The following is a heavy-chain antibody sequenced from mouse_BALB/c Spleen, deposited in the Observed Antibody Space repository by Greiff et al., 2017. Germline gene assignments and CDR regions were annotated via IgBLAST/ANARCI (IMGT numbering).Heavy chain of an antibody. Sequence: EVKLVESGAELVRPGALVKLSCTASGFNIKDYYMHWVKQRPEQGLEWIGWIDPENGDTEYAPKFQGKATMTADTSSNTAYLQLSSLTSEDTAVYYCNADYGSTFAYWGQGTLVTVSA. CDR1: GFNIKDYY. D-gene: IGHD1-1*01. CDR2: IDPENGDT. CDR3: NADYGSTFAY. V-gene: IGHV14-4*02. J-gene: IGHJ3*01.